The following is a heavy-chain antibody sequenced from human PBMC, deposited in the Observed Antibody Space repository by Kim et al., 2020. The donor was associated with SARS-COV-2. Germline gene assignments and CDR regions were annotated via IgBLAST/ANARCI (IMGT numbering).Heavy chain of an antibody. V-gene: IGHV3-30*02. D-gene: IGHD5-18*01. Sequence: GGSLRLSCTASGFTFSGYAMHWFRQAPGKGLEWVAFIWSDAHSEYYEDSATVRCTFTIASSNNTSTPQLNSNRPKNTDTADCSCDREEEGYTAAYLYVWG. CDR3: SCDREEEGYTAAYLYV. CDR1: GFTFSGYA. CDR2: IWSDAHSE. J-gene: IGHJ6*01.